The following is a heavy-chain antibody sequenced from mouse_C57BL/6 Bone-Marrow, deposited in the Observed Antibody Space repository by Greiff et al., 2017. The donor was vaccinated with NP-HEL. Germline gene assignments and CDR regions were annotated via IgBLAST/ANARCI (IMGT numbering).Heavy chain of an antibody. CDR1: GYTFTSYW. V-gene: IGHV1-55*01. CDR3: ARREERLAWFAY. Sequence: QVQLQQSGAELVKPGASVKMSCKASGYTFTSYWITWVKQRPGQGLEWIGDIYPGSGSTNYNEKFKSKATLTVDTSSSTAYMQLSSLTSEDSAVYYCARREERLAWFAYWGQGTLVTVSA. CDR2: IYPGSGST. J-gene: IGHJ3*01.